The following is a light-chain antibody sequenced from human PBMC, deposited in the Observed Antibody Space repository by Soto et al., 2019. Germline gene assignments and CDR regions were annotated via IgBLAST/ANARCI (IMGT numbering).Light chain of an antibody. J-gene: IGKJ1*01. Sequence: EDVLTQSPGTLSLSPGERATLSCRASQSVSGTYLAWYQQKPGQAPWLLIYDASSRATGIPDRFSGSGSGTDFTLTISRLEPEDFAVYYCQYYDSSMWTFGQGTQVEIK. CDR2: DAS. CDR1: QSVSGTY. CDR3: QYYDSSMWT. V-gene: IGKV3-20*01.